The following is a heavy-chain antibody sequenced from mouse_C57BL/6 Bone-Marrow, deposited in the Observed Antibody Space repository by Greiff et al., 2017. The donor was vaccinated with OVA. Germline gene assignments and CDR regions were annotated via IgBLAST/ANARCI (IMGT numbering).Heavy chain of an antibody. D-gene: IGHD2-4*01. J-gene: IGHJ1*03. Sequence: VKLQQPGAELVMPGASVKLSCKASGYTFTSYWMHWVKQRPGQGLEWIGEIDPSDSYTNYNQKFKGKSTLTVDKSSSTAYMQLSSLTSEDSAVYYCARRGDYDLDWYFDVWGTGTTVTVSS. CDR2: IDPSDSYT. CDR3: ARRGDYDLDWYFDV. V-gene: IGHV1-69*01. CDR1: GYTFTSYW.